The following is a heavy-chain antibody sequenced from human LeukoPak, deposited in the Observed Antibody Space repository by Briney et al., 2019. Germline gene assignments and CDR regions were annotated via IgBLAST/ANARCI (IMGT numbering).Heavy chain of an antibody. CDR3: ASDLGYCSSTSCS. CDR2: ISYDGSNK. D-gene: IGHD2-2*01. V-gene: IGHV3-30-3*01. CDR1: GFTFSSYA. Sequence: GGSLRLSCAASGFTFSSYAMHWVRQAPGKGLEWVAVISYDGSNKYYADSVKGRFTISRGNSKNTLYLQMNSLRAEDTAVYYCASDLGYCSSTSCSWGQGTLVTVSS. J-gene: IGHJ5*02.